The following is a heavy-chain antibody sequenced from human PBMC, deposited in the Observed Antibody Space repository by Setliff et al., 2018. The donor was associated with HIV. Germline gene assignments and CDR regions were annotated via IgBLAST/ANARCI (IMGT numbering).Heavy chain of an antibody. V-gene: IGHV4-59*08. CDR2: IYYSGST. CDR1: GFTFNTYA. CDR3: ARPHSGRGGGAWFDP. J-gene: IGHJ5*02. D-gene: IGHD6-19*01. Sequence: GSLRLSCAASGFTFNTYAMSWVRQAPGKGLEWIGYIYYSGSTNYNPSLKSRVTISLDTSKNQFSLRLTSVTAADTAVYFCARPHSGRGGGAWFDPWGQGTLVTVSS.